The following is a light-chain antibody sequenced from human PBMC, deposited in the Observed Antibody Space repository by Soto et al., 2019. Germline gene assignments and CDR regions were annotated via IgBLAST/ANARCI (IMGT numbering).Light chain of an antibody. V-gene: IGKV1-5*01. CDR1: QSISSW. Sequence: DNQMTQSPSTLSASVGDRVTITCRASQSISSWLAWYQQKPGKAPKLLIYDASSLESGVPSRFSGSGSGTEFTLTISSLQPDDFATYSCQQYNSYSMYTCGQGPKLVIK. CDR2: DAS. J-gene: IGKJ2*01. CDR3: QQYNSYSMYT.